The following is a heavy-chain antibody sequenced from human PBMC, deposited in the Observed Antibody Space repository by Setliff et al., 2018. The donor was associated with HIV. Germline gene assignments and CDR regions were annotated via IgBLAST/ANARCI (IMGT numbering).Heavy chain of an antibody. Sequence: AASVKVSCKTSGYTFFGYYIHWLRQAPGQGFEWMGRVNPKSGGTDYAQRFQGRATVTWDTSVSTAYMQLSRLRFDDTAVYYCAWKHPDHTNSHPEAFDIWGQGTMVTVSS. CDR1: GYTFFGYY. J-gene: IGHJ3*02. D-gene: IGHD1-1*01. V-gene: IGHV1-2*06. CDR3: AWKHPDHTNSHPEAFDI. CDR2: VNPKSGGT.